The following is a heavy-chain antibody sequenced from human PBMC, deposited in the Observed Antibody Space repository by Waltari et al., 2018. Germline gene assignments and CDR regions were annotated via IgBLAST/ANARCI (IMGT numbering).Heavy chain of an antibody. J-gene: IGHJ6*03. CDR3: ARRRASYYYYYMDV. Sequence: QVQLQQWGAGLLKPSETLSLTCAVYGGSFSGYYWSWIRQPPGKGLEWIGEINHSGSTNYNPSLKSRVTISVDTSKNQFSLKLSSVTAADTAVYYCARRRASYYYYYMDVWGKGTTVTISS. CDR2: INHSGST. V-gene: IGHV4-34*01. CDR1: GGSFSGYY.